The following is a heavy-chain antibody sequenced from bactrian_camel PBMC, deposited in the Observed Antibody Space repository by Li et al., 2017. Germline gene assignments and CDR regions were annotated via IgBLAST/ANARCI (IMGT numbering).Heavy chain of an antibody. V-gene: IGHV3S44*01. CDR3: ATEPSAVPLFSMRVAPREADFTY. Sequence: VQLVESGGGLVQPGGSLRLSCAASGFTFSRFHMAWIRQAPGKAFEWVSTITGRGDSGYADSVKGRATISRDNAKNTLSLQMNNLKPEDTAMYYCATEPSAVPLFSMRVAPREADFTYWGQGTQVTVS. D-gene: IGHD6*01. CDR2: ITGRGDS. CDR1: GFTFSRFH. J-gene: IGHJ6*01.